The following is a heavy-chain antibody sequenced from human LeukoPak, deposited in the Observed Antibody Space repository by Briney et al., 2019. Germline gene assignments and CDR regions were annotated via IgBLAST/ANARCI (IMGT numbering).Heavy chain of an antibody. Sequence: GGSLRLSCAAPGFTFSSYWMRWVRQAPGKGLEWMADIKQDGGEKYYVDSVKGRFTISRDNAKNSLYLQMNSLRAEDTAVYYCARVIYDSSGYSDYWGQGTLVTVSS. D-gene: IGHD3-22*01. CDR1: GFTFSSYW. CDR3: ARVIYDSSGYSDY. V-gene: IGHV3-7*04. J-gene: IGHJ4*02. CDR2: IKQDGGEK.